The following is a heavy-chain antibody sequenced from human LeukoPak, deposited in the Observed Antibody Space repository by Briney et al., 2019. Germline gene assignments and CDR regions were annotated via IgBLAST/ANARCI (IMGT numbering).Heavy chain of an antibody. Sequence: GASLRLSCAASGFTFSSYAMSWVRQAPGKGLEWVSAISGSGGSTYYADSVKGRFTISRDNSKNTLYLQMNSLRAKDTAVYYCAKDSSGYYSIPVPFDYWGQGTLVTVSS. D-gene: IGHD3-22*01. J-gene: IGHJ4*02. CDR1: GFTFSSYA. CDR2: ISGSGGST. CDR3: AKDSSGYYSIPVPFDY. V-gene: IGHV3-23*01.